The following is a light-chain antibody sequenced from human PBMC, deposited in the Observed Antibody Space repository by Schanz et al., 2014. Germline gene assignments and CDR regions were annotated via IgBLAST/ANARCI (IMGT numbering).Light chain of an antibody. V-gene: IGKV3D-20*02. Sequence: EIVMTQSPATLSVSPGERATLSCRASQSVSSSLAWYQQKPGQAPRLLIYAASTRAIGIPDRFSGSGSGTDFTLTISRLEPEDFAVYYCQQRSNWPLFGQGTKLEIK. J-gene: IGKJ2*01. CDR3: QQRSNWPL. CDR1: QSVSSS. CDR2: AAS.